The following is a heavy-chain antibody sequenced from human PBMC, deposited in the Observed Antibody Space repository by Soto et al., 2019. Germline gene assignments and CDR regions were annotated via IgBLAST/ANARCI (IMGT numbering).Heavy chain of an antibody. CDR2: ISQVGTNK. V-gene: IGHV3-30-3*02. J-gene: IGHJ3*02. Sequence: QVQLVESGGGVVQPGRSLRLSCAASGFTFSSYAMYWIRQAPGKGLEWVASISQVGTNKYYADSVKGRFTISRDNSANTVYLQMNSLTPEDTAVYFCAKPPQAGWAFEIWGQVTMVTVSS. CDR3: AKPPQAGWAFEI. CDR1: GFTFSSYA.